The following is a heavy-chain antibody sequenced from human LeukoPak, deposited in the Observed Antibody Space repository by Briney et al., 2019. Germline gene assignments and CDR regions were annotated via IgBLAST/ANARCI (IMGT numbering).Heavy chain of an antibody. D-gene: IGHD6-13*01. CDR3: ARAEAAASFDY. Sequence: SETLSLTCTVSGGSISSGGYYWSWIGQHPGKGLEWIGYIYYSGSTYYNPSLKSRVTISVDTSKNQFSLKLSSVTAADTAVYYCARAEAAASFDYWGQGTLVTVSS. CDR2: IYYSGST. V-gene: IGHV4-31*03. CDR1: GGSISSGGYY. J-gene: IGHJ4*02.